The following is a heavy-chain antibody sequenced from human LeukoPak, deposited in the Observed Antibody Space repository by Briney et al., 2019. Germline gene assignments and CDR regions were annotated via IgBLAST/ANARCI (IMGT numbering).Heavy chain of an antibody. CDR3: ARDHYYGSGSYSYYFDY. Sequence: GGSLRLSCAASGCTFRSYAMHWVRQAPGKGLEWVADISYDGSNKYYADSVKGRFTISRDNSKNTLYLQMNSMRAEDTAVYYCARDHYYGSGSYSYYFDYWGQGTLVTVSS. D-gene: IGHD3-10*01. CDR2: ISYDGSNK. V-gene: IGHV3-30*04. CDR1: GCTFRSYA. J-gene: IGHJ4*02.